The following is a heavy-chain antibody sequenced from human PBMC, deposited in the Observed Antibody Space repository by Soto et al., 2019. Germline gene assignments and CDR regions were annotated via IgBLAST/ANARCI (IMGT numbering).Heavy chain of an antibody. CDR2: ISYDGGLQ. CDR1: GFTFSSYG. D-gene: IGHD5-18*01. Sequence: QAPLVESGGGVVQPGRSLRLSCAASGFTFSSYGMHWVRQAPGTGLEWVAAISYDGGLQHYADSVKGRFTISRDNSKNMVLLQMNSLRAEDTAVYYCVSDRGYGHASVPYSWGQGTLVSVSS. J-gene: IGHJ4*02. V-gene: IGHV3-30*03. CDR3: VSDRGYGHASVPYS.